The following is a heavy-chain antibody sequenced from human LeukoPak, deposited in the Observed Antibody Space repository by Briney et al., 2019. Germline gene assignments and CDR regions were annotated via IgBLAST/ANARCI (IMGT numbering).Heavy chain of an antibody. CDR1: GFTFGDYA. CDR2: IRSKAYGGTT. J-gene: IGHJ3*02. D-gene: IGHD1-26*01. CDR3: TRVGATTLGAAFDI. V-gene: IGHV3-49*03. Sequence: GGSLRLSCTASGFTFGDYAMSWFRQAPGKGLEWVGFIRSKAYGGTTEYAASVKGRFTTSRDDSKSIAYLQMNSLKTEDTAVYYCTRVGATTLGAAFDIWGQGTMVTVSS.